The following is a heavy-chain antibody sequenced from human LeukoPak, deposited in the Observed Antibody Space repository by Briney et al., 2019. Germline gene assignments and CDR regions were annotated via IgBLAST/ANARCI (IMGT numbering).Heavy chain of an antibody. CDR2: ISSSSSYI. D-gene: IGHD4/OR15-4a*01. CDR1: VFTFSSYS. Sequence: GGSLRLSCAASVFTFSSYSMNWVRQAPGKGLEWVSSISSSSSYIYYADSVKGRFTISRDNAKNSLYLQMNSLRAEDTAVYYCAREVLVLTDFDYWGQGTLVTVSS. J-gene: IGHJ4*02. V-gene: IGHV3-21*01. CDR3: AREVLVLTDFDY.